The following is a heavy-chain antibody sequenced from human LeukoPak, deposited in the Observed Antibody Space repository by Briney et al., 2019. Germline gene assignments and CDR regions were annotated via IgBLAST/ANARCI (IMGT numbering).Heavy chain of an antibody. J-gene: IGHJ4*02. CDR2: IYCSGNA. D-gene: IGHD3-9*01. V-gene: IGHV4-39*01. CDR1: GDSIKSCSYY. CDR3: ARHLRGGSYDTNFGF. Sequence: KPSETLSLTCIVSGDSIKSCSYYWGWIRQPPGKGPEWLGSIYCSGNAYLSPSLKSRVTLSVDTSKNQFSLNVSSVTVTDTAVYYCARHLRGGSYDTNFGFWGPGALVTVPS.